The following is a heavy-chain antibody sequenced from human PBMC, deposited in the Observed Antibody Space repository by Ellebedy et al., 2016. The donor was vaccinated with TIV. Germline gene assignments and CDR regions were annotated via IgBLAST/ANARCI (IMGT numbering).Heavy chain of an antibody. CDR3: ARTSTMVRGALDY. D-gene: IGHD3-10*01. CDR1: DGSIRSYH. V-gene: IGHV4-59*01. CDR2: FHYSGTT. J-gene: IGHJ4*02. Sequence: SETLSLTXTVSDGSIRSYHWSWIRQSPGKGLDWIGYFHYSGTTNYNPSLKSRLSISVDTSKNQFSLNLSSVTAAATGVYYCARTSTMVRGALDYWGQGTLVTVSS.